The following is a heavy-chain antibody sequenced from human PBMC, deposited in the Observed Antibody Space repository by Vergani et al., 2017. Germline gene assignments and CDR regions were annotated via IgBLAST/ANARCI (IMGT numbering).Heavy chain of an antibody. V-gene: IGHV4-61*01. CDR1: GGSVSSGSYY. Sequence: QVQLQESGPGLVKPSETLSLTCTVSGGSVSSGSYYWSWIRQPPGKGLEWIGYIYYSGSTNYNPSLKSRVTISVDTSKNQFSLKLSSVTAADTAVYYCARVGYSYGYRIYYYYGMDVWGQGTTVTVSS. CDR3: ARVGYSYGYRIYYYYGMDV. CDR2: IYYSGST. D-gene: IGHD5-18*01. J-gene: IGHJ6*02.